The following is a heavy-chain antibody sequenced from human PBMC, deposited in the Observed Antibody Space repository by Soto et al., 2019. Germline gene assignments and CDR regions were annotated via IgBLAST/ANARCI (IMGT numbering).Heavy chain of an antibody. J-gene: IGHJ5*02. CDR2: ISYDGSNK. CDR3: AKDPRGYSGYGEVWFDP. CDR1: GFTFSSYG. Sequence: QVQLVESGGGVVQPGRSLRLSCAASGFTFSSYGMHWVRQAPGKGLEWVAVISYDGSNKYYADSVKGRFTISRDNSKNTLYLQMNSLRDEDTAVYYCAKDPRGYSGYGEVWFDPWGQGTLVTVSS. V-gene: IGHV3-30*18. D-gene: IGHD5-12*01.